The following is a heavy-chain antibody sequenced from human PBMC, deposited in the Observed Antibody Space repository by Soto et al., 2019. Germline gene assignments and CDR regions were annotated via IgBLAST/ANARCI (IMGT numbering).Heavy chain of an antibody. CDR1: GGSISSGGYY. CDR2: IYDSRST. CDR3: ARAGQSSSSEGANGFDP. D-gene: IGHD6-6*01. Sequence: QVQLQESGPGLVKPSQTLSLTCTVSGGSISSGGYYWSWIRQHPGKGLEWIGYIYDSRSTYFNPSRTRRLTISVETSKTQSALQLSSVTAADTAVDYCARAGQSSSSEGANGFDPWGQGTLVTVSS. V-gene: IGHV4-31*03. J-gene: IGHJ5*02.